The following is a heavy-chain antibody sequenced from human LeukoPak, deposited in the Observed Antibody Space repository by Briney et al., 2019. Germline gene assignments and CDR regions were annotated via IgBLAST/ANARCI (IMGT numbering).Heavy chain of an antibody. V-gene: IGHV3-23*01. CDR1: GFISSNYA. CDR3: AKPEANYDFWTGYCAFDV. CDR2: ISGSGDST. Sequence: GGSLRLSCAASGFISSNYAMSWVRQAPGKGLERVSAISGSGDSTYYADSVRGRFTISRDNSKNTLYLQMNSLRAEDTAVYYCAKPEANYDFWTGYCAFDVWGQGTMVTVSS. D-gene: IGHD3-3*01. J-gene: IGHJ3*01.